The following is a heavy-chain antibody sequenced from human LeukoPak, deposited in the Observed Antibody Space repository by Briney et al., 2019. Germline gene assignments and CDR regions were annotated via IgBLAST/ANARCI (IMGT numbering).Heavy chain of an antibody. CDR3: AKDQMGIAVADLDY. D-gene: IGHD6-19*01. Sequence: PGGSLRHSCAASGFTFSSYAMSWVRQAPGKGLEWVSAISGSGGSTYYADSVKGRFTISRDNSKNTLYLQMNSLRAEDTAVYYCAKDQMGIAVADLDYWGQGTLVTVSS. V-gene: IGHV3-23*01. CDR2: ISGSGGST. J-gene: IGHJ4*02. CDR1: GFTFSSYA.